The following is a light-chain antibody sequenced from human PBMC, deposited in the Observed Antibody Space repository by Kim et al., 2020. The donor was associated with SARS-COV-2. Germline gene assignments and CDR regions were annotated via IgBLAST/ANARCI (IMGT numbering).Light chain of an antibody. J-gene: IGLJ3*02. V-gene: IGLV1-47*01. CDR1: SSNIGSNY. CDR2: RNN. Sequence: ELTQPPSASGTPGQRVTISCSGSSSNIGSNYLYWYQQLPGTAPKLLIYRNNQRPSGVPDRFSGSKSGTSASLAISGLRSEDEADYYCAAWDDSLSGRVFGGGTQLTVL. CDR3: AAWDDSLSGRV.